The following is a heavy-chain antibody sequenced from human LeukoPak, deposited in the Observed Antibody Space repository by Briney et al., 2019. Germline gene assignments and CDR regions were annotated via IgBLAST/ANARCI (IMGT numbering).Heavy chain of an antibody. V-gene: IGHV4-4*07. D-gene: IGHD3-10*01. CDR1: GGSISIYY. CDR2: MYTSGST. Sequence: SETLSLTCTVSGGSISIYYWSWIRQPAGKGLEWIGRMYTSGSTNYNPSLKSRVTISGDKSKNQFSLKLNSVTAADTAVYYCARDLRAGDMDVWGKGTTVTVSS. J-gene: IGHJ6*03. CDR3: ARDLRAGDMDV.